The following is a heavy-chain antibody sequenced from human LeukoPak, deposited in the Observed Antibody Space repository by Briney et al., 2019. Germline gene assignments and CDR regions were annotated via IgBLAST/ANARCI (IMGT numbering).Heavy chain of an antibody. J-gene: IGHJ4*02. V-gene: IGHV4-61*02. CDR1: GGSISSGSYY. D-gene: IGHD2-15*01. CDR2: IYTSGST. Sequence: SETLSLTCTVSGGSISSGSYYWSWIRQPAGKGLEWIGRIYTSGSTNYNPSPKSRVTISVDTSKNQFSLKLSSVTAADTAVYYCAREGEGYCSGGSCYGFDYWGQGTLVTVSS. CDR3: AREGEGYCSGGSCYGFDY.